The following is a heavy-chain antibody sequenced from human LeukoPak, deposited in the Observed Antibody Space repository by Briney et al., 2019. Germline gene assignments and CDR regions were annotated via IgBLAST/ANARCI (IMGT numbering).Heavy chain of an antibody. V-gene: IGHV4-38-2*01. J-gene: IGHJ3*02. Sequence: SETLSLTCAVSGYSISSGYYWGWIRQPPGKGLEWIGSMYHSGSTYFNPSLKSRVTISVDTSKNQFSLTLSSVTAADTAVYFCARVAASGTALDAFDRWGQGPMVTVSS. CDR1: GYSISSGYY. CDR2: MYHSGST. D-gene: IGHD6-13*01. CDR3: ARVAASGTALDAFDR.